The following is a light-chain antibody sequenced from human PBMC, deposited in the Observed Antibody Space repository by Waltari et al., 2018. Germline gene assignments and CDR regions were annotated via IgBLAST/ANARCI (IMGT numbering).Light chain of an antibody. J-gene: IGLJ3*02. CDR1: SNDIGASNS. CDR3: SAYTGRATRL. Sequence: QSALTQPASVSGSPGQSITISCTGSSNDIGASNSVFWYQQHPGQAPTLIISDVRNRPSGVSDRFSGSKSGNTASLAISGLQTEDEADYYCSAYTGRATRLFGGGTRVTVL. V-gene: IGLV2-14*03. CDR2: DVR.